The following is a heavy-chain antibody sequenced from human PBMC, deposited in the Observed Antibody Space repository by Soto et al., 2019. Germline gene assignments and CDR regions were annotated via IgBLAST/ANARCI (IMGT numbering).Heavy chain of an antibody. Sequence: PGESLKISCKGSGYSFTSYWSGWVRQMPGKGLEWMGIIYPGDSDTRYSPSFQGQVTISADKSITTAYLQWSSLKASDTAMYYCARPYCSGGSCNLGYFDYWGQGTLVTVSS. CDR3: ARPYCSGGSCNLGYFDY. V-gene: IGHV5-51*01. CDR2: IYPGDSDT. J-gene: IGHJ4*02. D-gene: IGHD2-15*01. CDR1: GYSFTSYW.